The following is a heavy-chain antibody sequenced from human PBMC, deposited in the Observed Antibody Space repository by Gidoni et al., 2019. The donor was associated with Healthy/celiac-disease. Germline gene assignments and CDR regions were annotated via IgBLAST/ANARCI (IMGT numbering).Heavy chain of an antibody. CDR3: AASDAYLYDSSGYTFDY. CDR2: ISAYNGNT. Sequence: QVQLVQSGAEVKKPGASVKVSCKASGYTFTSYGISWVRQAPGQGLEWMGWISAYNGNTNYAQKLQGRVTMTTDTSTSTAYMELRSLRSDDTAVYYCAASDAYLYDSSGYTFDYWGQGTLVTVSS. V-gene: IGHV1-18*04. J-gene: IGHJ4*02. D-gene: IGHD3-22*01. CDR1: GYTFTSYG.